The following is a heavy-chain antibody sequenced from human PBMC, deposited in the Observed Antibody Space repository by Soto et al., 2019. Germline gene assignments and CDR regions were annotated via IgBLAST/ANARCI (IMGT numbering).Heavy chain of an antibody. J-gene: IGHJ5*02. CDR3: ARELELRPNWFDP. Sequence: PSETLSLTCTVSGGSISSGGYYWSWIRQHPGKGLEWIGYIYYSGSTYYNPSLKSRVTISVDTSKNQFSLKLSSVTAADTAVYNCARELELRPNWFDPWGQGTLVTVSS. CDR2: IYYSGST. D-gene: IGHD1-7*01. V-gene: IGHV4-31*03. CDR1: GGSISSGGYY.